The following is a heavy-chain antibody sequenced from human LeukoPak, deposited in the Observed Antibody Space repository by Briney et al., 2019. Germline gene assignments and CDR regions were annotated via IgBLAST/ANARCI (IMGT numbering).Heavy chain of an antibody. D-gene: IGHD6-19*01. CDR2: IYYSGST. V-gene: IGHV4-59*01. CDR1: GGSISSYY. CDR3: AREYSSGWYFDY. J-gene: IGHJ4*02. Sequence: SETLSLTCTVSGGSISSYYWSWIRQPPGKGLEWIGYIYYSGSTSYNPSLKSRVTISLDTSKNQFSLELSSVTAADTAVYYCAREYSSGWYFDYWGQGTLVTVSS.